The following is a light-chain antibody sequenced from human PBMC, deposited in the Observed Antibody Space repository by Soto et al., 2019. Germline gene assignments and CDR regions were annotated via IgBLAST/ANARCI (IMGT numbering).Light chain of an antibody. CDR3: CSYAGNYTYV. CDR1: SSDVGGYNF. V-gene: IGLV2-11*01. CDR2: DVS. Sequence: SALTQPRAVSGSPGQSVTISCTGTSSDVGGYNFVSWYQQHPGKAPKLMIYDVSTRPSGVPDCFSGSKSGNTASLTISGLQAEYEADYYCCSYAGNYTYVFGTGTKVTVL. J-gene: IGLJ1*01.